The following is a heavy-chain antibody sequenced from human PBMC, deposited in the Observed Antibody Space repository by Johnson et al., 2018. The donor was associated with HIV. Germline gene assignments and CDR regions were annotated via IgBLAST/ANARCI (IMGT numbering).Heavy chain of an antibody. D-gene: IGHD3-10*01. J-gene: IGHJ3*02. Sequence: QVQLVESGGGVVQPGRSLRLSCAASGFTFSSYAMHWVRQAPGKGLEWVAVISYDGSNKYYADSVKGRFTISRDNSKNTLYLQINSLRAEDTAVYYCARSGVLLGFGEKDDAFDIWGQGTMVTVSS. V-gene: IGHV3-30-3*01. CDR3: ARSGVLLGFGEKDDAFDI. CDR2: ISYDGSNK. CDR1: GFTFSSYA.